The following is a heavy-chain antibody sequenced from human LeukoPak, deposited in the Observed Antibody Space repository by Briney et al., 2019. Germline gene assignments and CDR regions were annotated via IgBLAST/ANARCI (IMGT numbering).Heavy chain of an antibody. CDR3: ASTKLAYSSCWH. D-gene: IGHD6-19*01. V-gene: IGHV4-39*01. J-gene: IGHJ4*02. CDR1: GDSISRSYS. Sequence: SETLSLTCSVSGDSISRSYSWGWIRQPPGKGLEWIGNIYYDGRTYYSPSLKSRVTISIDTSKKQFSLKLSSVTAADTAIFYCASTKLAYSSCWHWGQGILVTVSS. CDR2: IYYDGRT.